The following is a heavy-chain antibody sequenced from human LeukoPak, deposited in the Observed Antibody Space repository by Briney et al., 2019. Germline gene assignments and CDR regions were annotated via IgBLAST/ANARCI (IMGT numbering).Heavy chain of an antibody. Sequence: SETLSLTCAVSGGSISSSNWWRWVRQPPGKGLEWIGEIYHSGSTNYNPSLKSRVTISVDKSKNQFSLKLSSVTAADTAVYYCARVRLGELSSPDYWGQGTLVTVSS. J-gene: IGHJ4*02. D-gene: IGHD3-16*02. CDR2: IYHSGST. CDR1: GGSISSSNW. CDR3: ARVRLGELSSPDY. V-gene: IGHV4-4*02.